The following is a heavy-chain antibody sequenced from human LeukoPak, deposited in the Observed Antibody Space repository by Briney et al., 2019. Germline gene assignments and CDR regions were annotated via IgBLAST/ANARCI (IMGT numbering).Heavy chain of an antibody. CDR1: GFTFSSYE. CDR3: VRGVGVSRFNYFDP. J-gene: IGHJ5*02. CDR2: IWYDASNK. V-gene: IGHV3-33*08. Sequence: SGGSLRLSCAASGFTFSSYEMNWVRQAPGNGLEWVAVIWYDASNKYYADSVKGRFTISRDNSKNTLYLQMNSLRDDDTAVYYCVRGVGVSRFNYFDPWGQGTLVTVSS. D-gene: IGHD1-26*01.